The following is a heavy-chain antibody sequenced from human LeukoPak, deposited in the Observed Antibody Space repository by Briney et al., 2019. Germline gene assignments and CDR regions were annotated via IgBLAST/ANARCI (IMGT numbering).Heavy chain of an antibody. Sequence: PGGSLRFSCAASGFTFSNHWMHWVRQAPGKGLVWVSRIDEGGSNAMYADSVKGRFSISRDNAKNTVNLQMNSLRAEDTAVYYCARDSSSSGWFGYLDYWGQGTLVTVSS. CDR3: ARDSSSSGWFGYLDY. D-gene: IGHD6-19*01. V-gene: IGHV3-74*03. J-gene: IGHJ4*02. CDR2: IDEGGSNA. CDR1: GFTFSNHW.